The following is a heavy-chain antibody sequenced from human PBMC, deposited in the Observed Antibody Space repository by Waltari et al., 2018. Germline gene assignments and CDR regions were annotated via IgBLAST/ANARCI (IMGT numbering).Heavy chain of an antibody. CDR1: GYSISSGYS. D-gene: IGHD3-16*02. CDR3: ARDGVYDYVWGSYRYDAFDI. Sequence: QVQLQESGPGLVKPSETLSLTCAVPGYSISSGYSWGWLRQPPGKGLEWIGSIYHSGSTYYNPSLKSRVTISVDTSKNQFSLKLSSVTAADTAVYYCARDGVYDYVWGSYRYDAFDIWGQGTMVTVSS. J-gene: IGHJ3*02. CDR2: IYHSGST. V-gene: IGHV4-38-2*02.